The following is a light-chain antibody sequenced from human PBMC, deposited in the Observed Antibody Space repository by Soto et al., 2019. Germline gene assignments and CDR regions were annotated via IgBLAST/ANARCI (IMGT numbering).Light chain of an antibody. CDR1: QSISHY. CDR2: GAS. CDR3: QQSYDVPPM. V-gene: IGKV1-12*01. J-gene: IGKJ1*01. Sequence: DIRMTQSPSSLSASVGDSVTITCRASQSISHYVHWHQQKSGKPPKLLIYGASNLQSGVPSRFGGSGSGTDFTLTITSLQPEDFATYYCQQSYDVPPMFGQGTRVDVK.